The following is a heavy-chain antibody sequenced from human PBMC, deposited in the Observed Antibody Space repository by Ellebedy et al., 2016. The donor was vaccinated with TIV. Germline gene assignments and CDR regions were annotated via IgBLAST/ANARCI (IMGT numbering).Heavy chain of an antibody. J-gene: IGHJ4*02. CDR1: GFTFSSYA. Sequence: GESLKISXAASGFTFSSYAMHWVRQAPGKGLEWVAVISYDGSNKYYADSVKGRFTISRDNSKNTLYLQMNSLRAEDTAVYYCAREVGQWLVRRPSYFDYWGQGTLVTVSS. CDR3: AREVGQWLVRRPSYFDY. V-gene: IGHV3-30-3*01. CDR2: ISYDGSNK. D-gene: IGHD6-19*01.